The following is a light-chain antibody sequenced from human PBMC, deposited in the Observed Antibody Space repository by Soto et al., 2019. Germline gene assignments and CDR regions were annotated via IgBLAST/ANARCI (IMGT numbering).Light chain of an antibody. CDR3: SSYAASNNFYFV. CDR1: SSDVGGYNY. Sequence: QPVLTQPPSASGSPRQAVTISCTGTSSDVGGYNYVSWYQQYPGRAPKLMIYEVTKRPSGVPDRFSGSKSGNTASLTVSGLQAEDEADYYCSSYAASNNFYFVFGGGTKVTVL. J-gene: IGLJ3*02. CDR2: EVT. V-gene: IGLV2-8*01.